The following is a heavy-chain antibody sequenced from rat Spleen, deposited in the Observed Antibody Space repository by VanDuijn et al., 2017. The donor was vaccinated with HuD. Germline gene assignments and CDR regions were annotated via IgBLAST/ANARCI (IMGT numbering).Heavy chain of an antibody. CDR3: TTYSDYATSPFAS. D-gene: IGHD1-6*01. J-gene: IGHJ3*01. CDR1: GFSVSSHG. CDR2: ISPSGVST. Sequence: VQLKESGPGLVQPSQTLSLTCTVSGFSVSSHGVIWVRQPPGKGLEWVASISPSGVSTYYRDSVKGRFTLSRDNAKSTLYLQMGSLRSEDTATYYWTTYSDYATSPFASWGRGALVTVSS. V-gene: IGHV5-19*01.